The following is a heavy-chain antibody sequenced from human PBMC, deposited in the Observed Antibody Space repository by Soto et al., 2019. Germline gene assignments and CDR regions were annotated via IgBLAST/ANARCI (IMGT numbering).Heavy chain of an antibody. CDR1: GYTLTELS. V-gene: IGHV1-24*01. CDR2: FDPEDGET. CDR3: ATLLGSREYFDY. Sequence: VKVSXKVSGYTLTELSMHWVRQAPGKGLEWMGGFDPEDGETIYAQKFQGRVTMTEDTSTDTAYMELSSLRSEDTAVYYCATLLGSREYFDYWGQGTLVTVSS. J-gene: IGHJ4*02. D-gene: IGHD2-21*01.